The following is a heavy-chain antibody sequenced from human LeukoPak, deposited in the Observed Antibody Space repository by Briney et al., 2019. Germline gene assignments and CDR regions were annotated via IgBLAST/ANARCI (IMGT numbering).Heavy chain of an antibody. D-gene: IGHD4-17*01. CDR3: VKGVTTVPDY. V-gene: IGHV3-23*01. CDR1: GFTFGDYA. CDR2: ISANGRST. Sequence: PGGSLRLSCAASGFTFGDYAMTWVRQAPGKGLEWVSGISANGRSTYYADSVKGRFTISRDNSKNTVSLQMSSLRAEDTAVYFCVKGVTTVPDYWGQGTLVTVSS. J-gene: IGHJ4*02.